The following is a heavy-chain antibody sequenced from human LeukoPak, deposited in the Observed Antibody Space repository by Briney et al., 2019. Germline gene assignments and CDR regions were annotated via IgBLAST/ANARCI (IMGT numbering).Heavy chain of an antibody. V-gene: IGHV1-46*01. CDR1: GYTFTTYY. D-gene: IGHD6-19*01. J-gene: IGHJ4*02. CDR2: INPRGGST. Sequence: ASVKVSCKASGYTFTTYYMHWMRQAPGQGPEWMGLINPRGGSTDYSQKFQGRITMTSDTSTSTAYMELSSLRSEDTAVYYCAKGFAAVAGKGLYYFDYWGQGTLVTASS. CDR3: AKGFAAVAGKGLYYFDY.